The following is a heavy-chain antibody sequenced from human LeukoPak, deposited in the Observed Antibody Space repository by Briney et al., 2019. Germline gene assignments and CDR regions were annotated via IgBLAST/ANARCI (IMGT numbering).Heavy chain of an antibody. D-gene: IGHD5-24*01. CDR1: GFTFSSYA. J-gene: IGHJ3*02. Sequence: PGGSLRLSCAASGFTFSSYAMHWVRQAPGKGLEWVAVISYDGSNKYYADSVKGRFTISRDNSKNTLYLQMNSLRAEDTAVYYCASLTQKELAFDIWGQGTMVTVSS. CDR2: ISYDGSNK. V-gene: IGHV3-30-3*01. CDR3: ASLTQKELAFDI.